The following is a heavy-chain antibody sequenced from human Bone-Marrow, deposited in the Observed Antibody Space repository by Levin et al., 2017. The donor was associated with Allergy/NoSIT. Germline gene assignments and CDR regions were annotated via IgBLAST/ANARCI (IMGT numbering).Heavy chain of an antibody. CDR2: ISYDGSNK. V-gene: IGHV3-30-3*01. Sequence: PGGSLRLSCAASGFTFSNYAMHWVRQAPGKGLDWVAVISYDGSNKFYSDSVKGRFTISRDNSKNTLYLRMNSLRAEDTALYYCARDTLSSSGWFYYFGMDVWGQGTTVTVSS. CDR3: ARDTLSSSGWFYYFGMDV. D-gene: IGHD6-19*01. J-gene: IGHJ6*02. CDR1: GFTFSNYA.